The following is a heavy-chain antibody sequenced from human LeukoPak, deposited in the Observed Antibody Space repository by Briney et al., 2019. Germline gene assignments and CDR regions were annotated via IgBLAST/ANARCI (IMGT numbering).Heavy chain of an antibody. V-gene: IGHV4-4*07. Sequence: SETLSLTCSVSGVSISDYYWTWFRQPAGKGLEWIGRIYISGSTNYNPSLKSRVIMSVDTSRNQLSLKLTSLTAADTAVYYCAKKDGDFWGQGTLVTVSS. J-gene: IGHJ4*02. CDR2: IYISGST. CDR1: GVSISDYY. CDR3: AKKDGDF.